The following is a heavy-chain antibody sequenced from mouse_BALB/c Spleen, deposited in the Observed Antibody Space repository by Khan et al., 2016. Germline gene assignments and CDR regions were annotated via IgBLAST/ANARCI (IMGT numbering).Heavy chain of an antibody. CDR2: ISSGRSTI. Sequence: EVQLVESGGGLVQPGGSRKLSCAASGFTFSSFGMHWVRQAPEKGLEWVAYISSGRSTIYYADTVKGRFTISRDNPKNTLFLQMTSLRSEDTAMYYCARNGNFDYWGQGTTLTVSS. V-gene: IGHV5-17*02. D-gene: IGHD2-1*01. J-gene: IGHJ2*01. CDR1: GFTFSSFG. CDR3: ARNGNFDY.